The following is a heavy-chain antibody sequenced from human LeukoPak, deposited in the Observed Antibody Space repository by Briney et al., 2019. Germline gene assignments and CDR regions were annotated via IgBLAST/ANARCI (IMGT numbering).Heavy chain of an antibody. CDR3: ARDVRGYCSSTSCYWFDP. CDR2: IIPILGIA. D-gene: IGHD2-2*01. Sequence: SVKVSCKASGGTFSSYTISWVRQAPGQGLEWMGRIIPILGIANYAQKFQGRVTITADKSTSTAYMELSSLRSEDTALYYCARDVRGYCSSTSCYWFDPWGQGTLVTVSS. V-gene: IGHV1-69*04. CDR1: GGTFSSYT. J-gene: IGHJ5*02.